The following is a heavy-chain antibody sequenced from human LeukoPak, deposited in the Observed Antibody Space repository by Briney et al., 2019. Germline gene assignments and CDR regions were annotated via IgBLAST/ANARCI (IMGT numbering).Heavy chain of an antibody. V-gene: IGHV3-20*04. D-gene: IGHD6-19*01. J-gene: IGHJ4*02. Sequence: PGGSLRLSCTASGFTFDDYGMSWVRQAPGKGLEWVYGINWNGGSTGYADSVEGRFTISRDNAKNSLYLQMNSLRAEDTALYYCARDTGQWLEFDYWGQGTLVTVSS. CDR3: ARDTGQWLEFDY. CDR2: INWNGGST. CDR1: GFTFDDYG.